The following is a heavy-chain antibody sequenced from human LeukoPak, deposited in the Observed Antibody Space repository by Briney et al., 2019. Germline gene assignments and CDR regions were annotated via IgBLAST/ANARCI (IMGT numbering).Heavy chain of an antibody. CDR1: GYTFTSYY. CDR2: INPSGGST. V-gene: IGHV1-46*01. J-gene: IGHJ5*02. CDR3: AREGERSGSYPSWFDP. D-gene: IGHD1-26*01. Sequence: ASVTVSCKASGYTFTSYYMHWVRQAPGQGLEWMGIINPSGGSTSYAQKFQGRVTMTRDTSTSTVYMELSSLRSEDTAVYYCAREGERSGSYPSWFDPWGQGTLVTVSS.